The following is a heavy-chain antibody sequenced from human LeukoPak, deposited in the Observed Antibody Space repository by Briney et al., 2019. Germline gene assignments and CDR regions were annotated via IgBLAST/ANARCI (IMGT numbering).Heavy chain of an antibody. Sequence: GASVKVSCKVSGYTLTELSMHWVRQAPGKGLEWMGGFDPEDGETIYAQKFQGRVTMTEDTSTDTAYMELSSPRSEDTAVYYCATGIHCSSTSCPEPTDYWGQGTLVTISS. CDR3: ATGIHCSSTSCPEPTDY. D-gene: IGHD2-2*01. J-gene: IGHJ4*02. CDR2: FDPEDGET. V-gene: IGHV1-24*01. CDR1: GYTLTELS.